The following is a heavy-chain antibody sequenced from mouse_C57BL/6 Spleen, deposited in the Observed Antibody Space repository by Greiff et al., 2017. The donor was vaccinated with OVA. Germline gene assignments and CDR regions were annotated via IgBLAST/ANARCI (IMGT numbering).Heavy chain of an antibody. CDR3: ARSGYSNPGDY. Sequence: QVQLKQSGAELVRPGTSVKVSCKASGYAFTNYLIEWVKQRPGQGLEWIGVINPGSGGTNYNEKFKGKATLTADKSSSTAYMQLSSLTSEDSAVYFCARSGYSNPGDYWGQGTTLTVSS. CDR1: GYAFTNYL. D-gene: IGHD2-5*01. J-gene: IGHJ2*01. CDR2: INPGSGGT. V-gene: IGHV1-54*01.